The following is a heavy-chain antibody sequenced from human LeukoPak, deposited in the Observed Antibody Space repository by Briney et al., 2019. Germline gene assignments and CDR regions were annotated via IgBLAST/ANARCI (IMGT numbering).Heavy chain of an antibody. Sequence: SVKVSCKASGGTFSSYAISWVRQAPGQGLEWMGGIIPIFGTANYAQKFQGRVTITADESTSTAYMELSSLRSEDTAVYYCAGRPRVSGYYYYGMDVWGQGTTVTVSS. J-gene: IGHJ6*02. V-gene: IGHV1-69*13. CDR3: AGRPRVSGYYYYGMDV. CDR2: IIPIFGTA. CDR1: GGTFSSYA. D-gene: IGHD3-10*01.